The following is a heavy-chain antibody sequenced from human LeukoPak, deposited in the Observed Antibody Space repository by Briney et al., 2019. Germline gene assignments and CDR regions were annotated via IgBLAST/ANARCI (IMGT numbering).Heavy chain of an antibody. CDR3: AGLGITMIGGV. CDR1: GFTFSSYG. D-gene: IGHD3-10*02. CDR2: IHHDGSNK. J-gene: IGHJ6*04. V-gene: IGHV3-30*02. Sequence: GGSLRLSCAASGFTFSSYGMHWVRQAPGKGLDWVAFIHHDGSNKYYADSVRGRFTISRDNSKNTLYLQMNSLRAEDTAVYYCAGLGITMIGGVWGKGTTVTISS.